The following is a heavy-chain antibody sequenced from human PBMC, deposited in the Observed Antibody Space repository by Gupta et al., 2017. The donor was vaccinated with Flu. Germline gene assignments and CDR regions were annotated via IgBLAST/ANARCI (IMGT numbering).Heavy chain of an antibody. CDR1: GSTFRTSW. J-gene: IGHJ3*02. Sequence: EVQLVESGGDLVQPGGSLRFSCVASGSTFRTSWMAWVRQATGTGLVLVVNINPGADTTNYVDSVKDRFPISRDNAKNSVFLQMNSLKGDETATYYCLRDPENSAFDIWGQGTGVTVSS. CDR2: INPGADTT. V-gene: IGHV3-7*01. CDR3: LRDPENSAFDI.